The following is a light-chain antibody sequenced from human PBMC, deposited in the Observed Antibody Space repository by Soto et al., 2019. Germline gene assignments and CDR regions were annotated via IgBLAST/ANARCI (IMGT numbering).Light chain of an antibody. CDR2: DAS. CDR3: QQYTSNPYT. J-gene: IGKJ2*01. CDR1: QSIRTW. Sequence: DIQMTQSPSTLSASEGDRVTITCRASQSIRTWLAWYQQKPGKAPELLIYDASILESGVPSRFSGSGSGTEFTLTISSLQPDDFATYYCQQYTSNPYTFGQGTKLEIK. V-gene: IGKV1-5*01.